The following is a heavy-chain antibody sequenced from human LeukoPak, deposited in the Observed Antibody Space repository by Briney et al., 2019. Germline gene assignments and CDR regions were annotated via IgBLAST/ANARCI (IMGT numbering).Heavy chain of an antibody. CDR3: ARFQVTYSSSWYGGADWFDP. CDR1: GGSISSSSYY. Sequence: SETLSLTCTVSGGSISSSSYYWGWIRQPPGKGLEWIGSIYYSGSTYYNPSLKSRVTISVDTSKNQFSLKLSSVTAADTAVYYCARFQVTYSSSWYGGADWFDPWGQGTLVTVSS. CDR2: IYYSGST. D-gene: IGHD6-13*01. V-gene: IGHV4-39*07. J-gene: IGHJ5*02.